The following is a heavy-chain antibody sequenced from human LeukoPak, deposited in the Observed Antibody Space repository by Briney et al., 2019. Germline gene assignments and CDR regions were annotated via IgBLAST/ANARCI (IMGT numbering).Heavy chain of an antibody. CDR1: GFTFSGYS. D-gene: IGHD3-22*01. CDR2: FGARSTSV. CDR3: AREVSEGFDF. Sequence: GGSLRLSCTASGFTFSGYSMNWIRQAPGKGLEWVSSFGARSTSVYHAGSVKGRFAISRDNAKNSLYLQMNSLRAEDTALYYCAREVSEGFDFWGQGTLVTVSS. J-gene: IGHJ4*02. V-gene: IGHV3-21*01.